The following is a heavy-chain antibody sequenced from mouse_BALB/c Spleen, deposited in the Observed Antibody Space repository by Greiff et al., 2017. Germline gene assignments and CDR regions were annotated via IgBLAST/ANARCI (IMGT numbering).Heavy chain of an antibody. CDR2: IRSKSNNYAT. CDR1: GFTFNTYA. D-gene: IGHD2-4*01. J-gene: IGHJ3*01. Sequence: EVKVEESGGGLVQPKGSLKLSCAASGFTFNTYAMNWVRQAPGKGLEWVARIRSKSNNYATYYADSVKDRFTISRDDSQSMLYLQMNNLKTEDTAMYYCVRQVITTGFAYWGQGTLVTVSA. CDR3: VRQVITTGFAY. V-gene: IGHV10-1*02.